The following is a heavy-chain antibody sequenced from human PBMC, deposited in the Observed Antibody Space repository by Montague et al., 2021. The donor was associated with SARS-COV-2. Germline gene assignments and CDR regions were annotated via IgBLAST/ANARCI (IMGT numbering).Heavy chain of an antibody. D-gene: IGHD3-3*01. CDR2: IYYSGSN. CDR3: ASGVHGPDGFDF. Sequence: ETLSLTCNVSGASISNYYWSWIRQPPGKGLEWIGYIYYSGSNNYNPSLKSRVTISLDTSKNQFSLKLNSVTAADTAVYYCASGVHGPDGFDFWGQGTMVTVSS. V-gene: IGHV4-59*12. J-gene: IGHJ3*01. CDR1: GASISNYY.